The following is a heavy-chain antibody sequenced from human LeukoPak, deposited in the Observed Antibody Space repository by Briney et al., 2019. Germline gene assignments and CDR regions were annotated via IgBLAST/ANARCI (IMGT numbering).Heavy chain of an antibody. CDR2: SSGSGGST. CDR1: GFTFSSYA. CDR3: AKYLKAGFLEWLLPFDY. D-gene: IGHD3-3*01. J-gene: IGHJ4*02. Sequence: GGTLRLSCAASGFTFSSYAMSWVRQAPGKGLEWVSASSGSGGSTYYADSVKGRFTISRDNSKNTLHLQMNSLRAEDTAVYYCAKYLKAGFLEWLLPFDYWGQGTLVTVSS. V-gene: IGHV3-23*01.